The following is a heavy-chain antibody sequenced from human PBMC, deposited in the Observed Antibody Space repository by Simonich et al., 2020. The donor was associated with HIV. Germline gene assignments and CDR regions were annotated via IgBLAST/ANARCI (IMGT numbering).Heavy chain of an antibody. J-gene: IGHJ4*02. Sequence: QVQLQQWGAGLLKPSETLSLTCAVYGGSFSGYYWSWIRQPPGKGVEWIGDINHSGSTNYNPSLKSRVTISVDTSKNQFSLKLSSVTAADTAVYYCARGFYQRLYYFDYWGQGTLVTVSS. V-gene: IGHV4-34*01. CDR1: GGSFSGYY. CDR2: INHSGST. D-gene: IGHD2-2*01. CDR3: ARGFYQRLYYFDY.